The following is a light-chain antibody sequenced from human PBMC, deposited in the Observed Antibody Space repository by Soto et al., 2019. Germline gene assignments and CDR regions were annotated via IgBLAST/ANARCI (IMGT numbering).Light chain of an antibody. CDR2: YDS. CDR3: QVWHIMTDNDV. Sequence: SYELTQPPSVSGAPEKTATITCGGNNIGNKRVHWYRQKPGQAPVLLISYDSDQHSGIPERFSGSNSETTATLTISRVEAGDEADYSCQVWHIMTDNDVFGSGTKLTVL. V-gene: IGLV3-21*04. CDR1: NIGNKR. J-gene: IGLJ1*01.